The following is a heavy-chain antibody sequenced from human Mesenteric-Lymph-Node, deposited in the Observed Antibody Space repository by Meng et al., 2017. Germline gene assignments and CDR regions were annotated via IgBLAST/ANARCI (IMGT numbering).Heavy chain of an antibody. Sequence: SETLSLTCAVYGGSFSAIRQPPGKGLEWIGEINHSGSTNYNPSLKSRVTMSVDTSKNQFSLKLTSVTAADTAVYYCARTRYGGNSGWDYWGQGTLVTVSS. V-gene: IGHV4-34*01. D-gene: IGHD4-23*01. J-gene: IGHJ4*02. CDR1: GGSFSA. CDR2: INHSGST. CDR3: ARTRYGGNSGWDY.